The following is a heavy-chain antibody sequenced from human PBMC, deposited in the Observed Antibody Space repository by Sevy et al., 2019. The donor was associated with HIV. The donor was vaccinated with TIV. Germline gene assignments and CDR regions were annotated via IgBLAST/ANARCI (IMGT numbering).Heavy chain of an antibody. V-gene: IGHV3-48*02. J-gene: IGHJ4*02. CDR2: ISSSSTTI. Sequence: GGSLRLSCAASGFTFSSYSMNWVRQAPGKGLEWVSYISSSSTTIYYADSVKGRLTISRDNAKNSLYLQMNSLRDEDTAVYYCARGYTGYDVGPLDYWGQGTLVTVSS. CDR1: GFTFSSYS. D-gene: IGHD5-12*01. CDR3: ARGYTGYDVGPLDY.